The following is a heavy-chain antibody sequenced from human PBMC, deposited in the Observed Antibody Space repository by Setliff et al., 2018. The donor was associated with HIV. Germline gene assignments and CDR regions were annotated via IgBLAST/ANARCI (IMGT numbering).Heavy chain of an antibody. CDR3: AKDSGWLSPFDY. CDR1: GFAFRNYI. V-gene: IGHV3-30*01. Sequence: GGSLRLSCAASGFAFRNYIFHWVRQAPGKGLEWVAIISSDGSDKNYADSVKGRFTVSRDNSKNTLYLQMNSLRGEDTAVYYCAKDSGWLSPFDYWGQGTLVTVSS. D-gene: IGHD6-19*01. CDR2: ISSDGSDK. J-gene: IGHJ4*02.